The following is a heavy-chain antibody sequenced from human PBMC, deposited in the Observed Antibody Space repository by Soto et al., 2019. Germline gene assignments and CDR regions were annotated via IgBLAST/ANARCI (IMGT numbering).Heavy chain of an antibody. CDR3: AKGGDMDY. CDR1: GFTFSTYG. CDR2: ITSDGNNK. Sequence: QVQLVESGGGVVQPGRSLRLSCAASGFTFSTYGIHWVRQAPGKELEWVALITSDGNNKFYADSVKGRFTISRDKSKNALSLQMNSLRAEDMAVYYCAKGGDMDYWGQGTLVTVSS. D-gene: IGHD2-15*01. J-gene: IGHJ4*02. V-gene: IGHV3-30*18.